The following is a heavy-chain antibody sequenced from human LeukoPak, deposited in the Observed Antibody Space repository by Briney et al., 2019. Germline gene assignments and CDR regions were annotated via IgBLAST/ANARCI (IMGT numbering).Heavy chain of an antibody. CDR3: AKDLTSSVRGVRVDY. Sequence: AGGSLRLSCAASGFTFDDYTMHWVRQAPGKGLEWVSLISWDGGSTYYADSVKGRFTISRDNSKNSLYLQMNSLRTEDTALYYCAKDLTSSVRGVRVDYWGQGTLVTVSS. J-gene: IGHJ4*02. D-gene: IGHD3-10*01. CDR1: GFTFDDYT. CDR2: ISWDGGST. V-gene: IGHV3-43*01.